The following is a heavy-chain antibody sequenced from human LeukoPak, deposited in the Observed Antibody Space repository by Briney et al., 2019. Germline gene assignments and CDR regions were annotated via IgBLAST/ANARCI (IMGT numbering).Heavy chain of an antibody. CDR1: GYTFSSYH. V-gene: IGHV1-46*01. CDR3: ARESPGLQLVKDLNWFDP. D-gene: IGHD6-13*01. CDR2: INPSGGST. J-gene: IGHJ5*02. Sequence: GASVTVSCTASGYTFSSYHLHWVRQAPGQGLEWMGIINPSGGSTSYAQKFQGRVTMTRDTSTSIVYMELSSLRSEDTAVYYCARESPGLQLVKDLNWFDPWGQGTLVTVSS.